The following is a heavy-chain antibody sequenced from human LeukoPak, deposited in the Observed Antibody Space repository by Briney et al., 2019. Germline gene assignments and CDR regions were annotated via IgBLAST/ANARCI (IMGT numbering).Heavy chain of an antibody. D-gene: IGHD3-9*01. Sequence: SETLSLTCTVSGGSISSYYWSWIRQPPGKGLEWIGYIYNSGSTNYNPSLKSRVTISVDTSKNQFSPKLSSVTAADTAVYYCARGLDWLFWALDYWGQGTLVTVSS. V-gene: IGHV4-59*12. CDR1: GGSISSYY. J-gene: IGHJ4*02. CDR3: ARGLDWLFWALDY. CDR2: IYNSGST.